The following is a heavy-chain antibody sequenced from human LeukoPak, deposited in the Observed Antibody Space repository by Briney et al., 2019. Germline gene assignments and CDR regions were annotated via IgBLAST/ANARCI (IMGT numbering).Heavy chain of an antibody. CDR1: GGSVSSGSYY. CDR2: IYYSGST. CDR3: ARAWKYYYDSSGPDWFDP. V-gene: IGHV4-61*01. D-gene: IGHD3-22*01. Sequence: SETLSLTCTVSGGSVSSGSYYWSWIRQPPGKGLEWIGYIYYSGSTNYNPSLKSRVTISVDTSKNQFSLKLSSVTAADTAVYYCARAWKYYYDSSGPDWFDPWGQGTLVTVSS. J-gene: IGHJ5*02.